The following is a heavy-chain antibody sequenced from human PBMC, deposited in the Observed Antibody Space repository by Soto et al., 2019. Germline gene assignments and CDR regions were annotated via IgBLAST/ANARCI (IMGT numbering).Heavy chain of an antibody. V-gene: IGHV4-34*01. CDR2: INHSGST. Sequence: QVQLQQWGAGLLKPSETLSLTCAVYGGSFSGYYWSWIRQPPGKGLEWIGEINHSGSTNYNPSLKSRVTISVDTSKNQFSLELSSVTAADTAVYYCASSVAGTEVDYWGQGTLVTVSS. CDR1: GGSFSGYY. CDR3: ASSVAGTEVDY. J-gene: IGHJ4*02. D-gene: IGHD6-19*01.